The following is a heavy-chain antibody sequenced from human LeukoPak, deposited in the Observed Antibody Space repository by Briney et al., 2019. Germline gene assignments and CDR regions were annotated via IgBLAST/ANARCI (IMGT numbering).Heavy chain of an antibody. J-gene: IGHJ4*02. CDR3: AKDPTWARYYFDY. V-gene: IGHV3-30*18. Sequence: GGSLRLSCAASGFTFSSYGMHWVRQAPGKGLEWVAVISYDGSNKYYADSVKGRFTISRDNSKNPLYLPMNSLRAEDTAVYYCAKDPTWARYYFDYWGQGTLVTVSS. CDR1: GFTFSSYG. CDR2: ISYDGSNK.